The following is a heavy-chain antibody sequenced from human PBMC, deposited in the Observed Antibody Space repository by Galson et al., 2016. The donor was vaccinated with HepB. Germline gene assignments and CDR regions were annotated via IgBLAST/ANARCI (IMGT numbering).Heavy chain of an antibody. J-gene: IGHJ5*02. D-gene: IGHD2-15*01. CDR3: AREDTRGVVVAALDH. Sequence: SLRLSCAASGFTFSNYWMHWVRQVPGKGLVWVSSINVNGRGTTYADSVKGRFTVSRDNSENTLYLQMNSLRAEDTAVFFCAREDTRGVVVAALDHWGQGTLVTVSS. V-gene: IGHV3-74*01. CDR1: GFTFSNYW. CDR2: INVNGRGT.